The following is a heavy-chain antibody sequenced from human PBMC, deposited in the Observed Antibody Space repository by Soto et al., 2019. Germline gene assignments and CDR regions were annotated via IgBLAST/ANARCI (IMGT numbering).Heavy chain of an antibody. CDR1: GYTFNHLG. J-gene: IGHJ4*02. D-gene: IGHD3-9*01. V-gene: IGHV1-18*01. CDR2: ISNYSGDT. CDR3: ARDLDYDIFIGYRGPPNFDN. Sequence: ASVKVSCKPSGYTFNHLGISWVRQAPGAGIEWMGWISNYSGDTKIAEKFQDRATLTTDTATSTAYMELRSLTSHDTAVYYCARDLDYDIFIGYRGPPNFDNWGQGTLVTVSS.